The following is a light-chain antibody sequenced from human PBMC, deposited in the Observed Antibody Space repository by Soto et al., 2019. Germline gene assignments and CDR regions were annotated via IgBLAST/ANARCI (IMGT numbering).Light chain of an antibody. CDR3: SSYASSSTVI. Sequence: QSVLTQPASVSGPPGQSITISCTGTSSDVGAYNYVSWYQQHPVKAPKLMIYDVSSRPSGISNRFSGSKSGNTASLTISGVQAEDEADYYCSSYASSSTVIFGGGTKVT. CDR1: SSDVGAYNY. CDR2: DVS. J-gene: IGLJ2*01. V-gene: IGLV2-14*01.